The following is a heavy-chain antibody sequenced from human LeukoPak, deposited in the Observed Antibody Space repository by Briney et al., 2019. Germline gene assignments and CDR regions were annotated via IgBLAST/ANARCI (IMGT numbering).Heavy chain of an antibody. CDR3: ARDISGWPDDAFDI. D-gene: IGHD6-19*01. V-gene: IGHV4-34*01. CDR1: GGSFSGYY. CDR2: INHSGST. J-gene: IGHJ3*02. Sequence: SETLSLTCAVYGGSFSGYYWSWIRQPPGKGLEWIGEINHSGSTNYNPSLKSRVTISVDTSKNQFSLKLSSVTAADTAVYYCARDISGWPDDAFDIWGQGTMVTVSS.